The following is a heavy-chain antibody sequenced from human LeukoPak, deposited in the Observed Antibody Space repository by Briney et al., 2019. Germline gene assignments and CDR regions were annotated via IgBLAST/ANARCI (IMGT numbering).Heavy chain of an antibody. D-gene: IGHD3-22*01. CDR1: GGSISSSSYY. V-gene: IGHV4-39*07. CDR3: AREGSSGPGDY. Sequence: PSETLSLTCTVSGGSISSSSYYWGWIRQPPGKGLEWIGSIYYSGSTYYNPSLKSRVTISVDTSKNQFSLKLSSVTAADTAVYYCAREGSSGPGDYWGQGTLVTVSS. J-gene: IGHJ4*02. CDR2: IYYSGST.